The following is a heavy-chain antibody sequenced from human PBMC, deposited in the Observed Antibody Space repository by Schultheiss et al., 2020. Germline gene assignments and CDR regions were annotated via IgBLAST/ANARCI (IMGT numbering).Heavy chain of an antibody. CDR1: GGTFSSYA. V-gene: IGHV1-69*13. CDR3: ARSLWQQLPINYYYYYGMDV. D-gene: IGHD6-13*01. CDR2: IIPIFGTA. J-gene: IGHJ6*04. Sequence: AVKVSCKASGGTFSSYAISWVRQAPGQGLEWMGGIIPIFGTANYAQKFQGRVTITADESTSTAYMELSSLRSEDTAVYYCARSLWQQLPINYYYYYGMDVWGKGTTVTVSS.